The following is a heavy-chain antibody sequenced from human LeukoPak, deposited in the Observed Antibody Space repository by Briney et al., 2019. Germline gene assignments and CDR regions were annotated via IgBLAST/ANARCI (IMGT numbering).Heavy chain of an antibody. V-gene: IGHV3-30*02. CDR1: GFTFSSYG. D-gene: IGHD3-9*01. CDR2: IQNDGTNK. J-gene: IGHJ4*02. CDR3: AKDNLLTGCNLDS. Sequence: GGSLRLSCAASGFTFSSYGAHWVRQAPGKGLEWVAFIQNDGTNKYYADSVKGRFTISRDSSKNTLYLQMNSLRAEDTALYYCAKDNLLTGCNLDSWGQGTRITVSS.